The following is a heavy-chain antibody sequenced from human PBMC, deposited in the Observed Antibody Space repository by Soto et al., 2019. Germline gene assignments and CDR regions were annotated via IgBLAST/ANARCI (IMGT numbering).Heavy chain of an antibody. J-gene: IGHJ6*02. V-gene: IGHV4-59*11. CDR3: ARDIRAIGSPAGFYYGMDV. CDR1: GGSISNHY. CDR2: IYHTGNT. D-gene: IGHD2-15*01. Sequence: SETLSLTCIVSGGSISNHYWSWIRQSPEKGLEWIGYIYHTGNTNYNPSLKSRVTMSVETSKNQLSLRLSSVTAAGTAVYYCARDIRAIGSPAGFYYGMDVWGHGTTVTVSS.